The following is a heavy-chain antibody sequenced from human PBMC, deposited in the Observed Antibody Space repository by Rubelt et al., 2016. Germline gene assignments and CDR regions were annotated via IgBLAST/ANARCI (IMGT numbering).Heavy chain of an antibody. CDR1: GYTFTGYY. D-gene: IGHD3-22*01. V-gene: IGHV1-2*02. CDR2: INPNSGGT. Sequence: QVQLVQSGAEVKKPGASVKVSCKASGYTFTGYYMHWVRQAPGQGLEWMGWINPNSGGTNYAQKFQGRVTMTRDTAISTAYMELSRLGPDDTAVYYCAGFAIGGHSSGYLFDYWGQGTLVTVSS. J-gene: IGHJ4*02. CDR3: AGFAIGGHSSGYLFDY.